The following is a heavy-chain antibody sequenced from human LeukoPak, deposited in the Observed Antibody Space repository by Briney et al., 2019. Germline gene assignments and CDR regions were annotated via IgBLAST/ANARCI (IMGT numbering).Heavy chain of an antibody. CDR1: GGSFSGYY. V-gene: IGHV4-34*01. J-gene: IGHJ4*02. CDR2: INHSGST. CDR3: ARGKIADDSSGYYSDY. D-gene: IGHD3-22*01. Sequence: SETLSLTCAVYGGSFSGYYWSWIRPPPGKGLEWIGEINHSGSTNYNPSLKSRVTISVDTSKNQFSLKLSSVTAADTAVYYCARGKIADDSSGYYSDYWGQGTLVTVSS.